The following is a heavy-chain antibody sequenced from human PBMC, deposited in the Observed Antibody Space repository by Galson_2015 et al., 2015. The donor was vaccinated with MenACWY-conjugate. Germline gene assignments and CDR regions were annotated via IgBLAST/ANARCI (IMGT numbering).Heavy chain of an antibody. V-gene: IGHV3-7*03. Sequence: SLRLSCAVSGFTFRNYWMTWVRQAPGKGLEWVASIKKDGSEKYYVDSVKGRFTISRDNTKNSMYLEMNSLRAEYTAVYYCARGHYGMDVWGKGTTVTASS. CDR1: GFTFRNYW. CDR2: IKKDGSEK. CDR3: ARGHYGMDV. J-gene: IGHJ6*04.